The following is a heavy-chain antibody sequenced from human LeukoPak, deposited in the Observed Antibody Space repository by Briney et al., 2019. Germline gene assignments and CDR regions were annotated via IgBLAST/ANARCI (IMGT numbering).Heavy chain of an antibody. CDR3: AEPSIAARY. J-gene: IGHJ4*02. V-gene: IGHV3-30*18. Sequence: GGSLRLSCAASGFTFSSYGMHWVRQAPGKGLEWVAVISYDGSNKYYADSVKGRFTISRDNSKNTLYLQMNSLRAEDTAVYYCAEPSIAARYWGQGTLVTVSS. CDR2: ISYDGSNK. CDR1: GFTFSSYG. D-gene: IGHD6-6*01.